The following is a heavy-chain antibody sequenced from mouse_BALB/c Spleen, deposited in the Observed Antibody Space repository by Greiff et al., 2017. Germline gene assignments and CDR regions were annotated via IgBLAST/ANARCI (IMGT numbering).Heavy chain of an antibody. CDR1: GYTFTSYW. D-gene: IGHD2-1*01. CDR3: TKGNYALYFDY. CDR2: IYPGNSDT. V-gene: IGHV1-5*01. Sequence: VQLQQSGTVLARPGASVKMSCKASGYTFTSYWMHWVKQRPGQGLAWIGAIYPGNSDTSYNQKFKGKAKLTAVTSTSTAYMELSSLTNEDSAVYYCTKGNYALYFDYWGQGTTLTVSS. J-gene: IGHJ2*01.